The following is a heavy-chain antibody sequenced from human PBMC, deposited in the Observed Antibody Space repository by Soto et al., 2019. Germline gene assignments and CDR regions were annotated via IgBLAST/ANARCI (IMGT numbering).Heavy chain of an antibody. J-gene: IGHJ4*02. CDR1: GFTFDDYA. V-gene: IGHV3-9*01. CDR3: AKDRNLGAIAVAGYYFDY. CDR2: ISWNSGSI. D-gene: IGHD6-19*01. Sequence: EVQLVESGGGLVQPGRSLRLSCAASGFTFDDYAMHWVRQAPGKGLEWVSGISWNSGSIGYADSVKGRFTISRDNAKNSLYWQMNTLRAEDTALYYCAKDRNLGAIAVAGYYFDYWGQGPLVTVSS.